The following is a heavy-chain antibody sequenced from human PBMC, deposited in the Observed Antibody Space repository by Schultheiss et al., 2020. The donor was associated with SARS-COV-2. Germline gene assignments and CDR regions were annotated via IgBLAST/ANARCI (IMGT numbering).Heavy chain of an antibody. Sequence: ASVKVSCKASGYTFTSYGINWVRQATGQGLEWMGWMNPNSGNTGYAQKFQGRVTMTRNTSISTAYMELSSLRSEDTAVYYCARTPRSPGGYYYGMDVWGQGTTVTVSS. J-gene: IGHJ6*02. CDR2: MNPNSGNT. CDR3: ARTPRSPGGYYYGMDV. CDR1: GYTFTSYG. D-gene: IGHD2-15*01. V-gene: IGHV1-8*02.